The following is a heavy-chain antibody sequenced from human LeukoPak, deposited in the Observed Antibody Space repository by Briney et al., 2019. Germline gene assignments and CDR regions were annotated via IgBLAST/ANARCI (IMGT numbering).Heavy chain of an antibody. D-gene: IGHD1-1*01. J-gene: IGHJ4*02. Sequence: GGSLGLSCAASGFTFSSYEMNWVRQAPGKGLEWVSYISSSGRTKNYADSVRGRFTISRDNAKNSLYLQMNSLRAEDTAVYYCARDKDWMPDYWGQGTLVTVSS. CDR2: ISSSGRTK. V-gene: IGHV3-48*03. CDR3: ARDKDWMPDY. CDR1: GFTFSSYE.